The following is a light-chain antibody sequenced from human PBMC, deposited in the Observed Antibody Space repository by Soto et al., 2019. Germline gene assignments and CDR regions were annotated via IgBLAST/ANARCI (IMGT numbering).Light chain of an antibody. CDR2: EVN. J-gene: IGLJ1*01. V-gene: IGLV2-8*01. CDR1: SSDVGGYNY. CDR3: QSYDSSPSGSV. Sequence: QSVLTQPPSASGSPGQSVAISCTGTSSDVGGYNYVSWYQQHPGKAPKLMIYEVNKRPSGVPDRFSGSKSGNTASLTVSGLQAEDEADYYCQSYDSSPSGSVFGTGTKVTVL.